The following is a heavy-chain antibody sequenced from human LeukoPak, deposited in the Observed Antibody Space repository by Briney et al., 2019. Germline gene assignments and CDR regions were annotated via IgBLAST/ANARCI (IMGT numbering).Heavy chain of an antibody. Sequence: GASVKVSCKASGYTFTSYDINWVRQATGQGLEWMGWMNPNSGNTGYAQKFQGRVTMTRTTSIRTAYMKLSSLRSEDTAVYYCARVPRRGDRFDPWGQGTLVTVSS. J-gene: IGHJ5*02. CDR1: GYTFTSYD. CDR2: MNPNSGNT. CDR3: ARVPRRGDRFDP. V-gene: IGHV1-8*01. D-gene: IGHD3-10*01.